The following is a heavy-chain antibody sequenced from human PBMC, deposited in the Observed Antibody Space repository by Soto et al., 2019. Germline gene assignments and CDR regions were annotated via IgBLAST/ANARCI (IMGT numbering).Heavy chain of an antibody. V-gene: IGHV3-30-3*01. Sequence: PGGSLRLSCAASGFTFSSYAMHWVRQAPGKGLEWVAVISYDGSNKYYADSVKGRFTISRDNSKNTLYLQMNSLRAEDTAVYYCARVHSSSSQYYYYGMDVWGQGTTVTVSS. CDR1: GFTFSSYA. D-gene: IGHD6-6*01. CDR3: ARVHSSSSQYYYYGMDV. J-gene: IGHJ6*02. CDR2: ISYDGSNK.